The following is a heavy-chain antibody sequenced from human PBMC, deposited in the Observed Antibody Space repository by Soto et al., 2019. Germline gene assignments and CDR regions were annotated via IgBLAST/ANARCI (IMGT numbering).Heavy chain of an antibody. CDR3: AKVTRGSSFSGLFNAFDI. V-gene: IGHV3-30*18. D-gene: IGHD6-13*01. CDR1: GFTFSSYG. Sequence: GGSLRLSCAASGFTFSSYGMHWVRQAPGKGLEWVAVISYDGSNKYYADSVKGRFTISRDNSKNTLYLQMNSLRAEDTAVYYCAKVTRGSSFSGLFNAFDIWGQGTMVTVSS. J-gene: IGHJ3*02. CDR2: ISYDGSNK.